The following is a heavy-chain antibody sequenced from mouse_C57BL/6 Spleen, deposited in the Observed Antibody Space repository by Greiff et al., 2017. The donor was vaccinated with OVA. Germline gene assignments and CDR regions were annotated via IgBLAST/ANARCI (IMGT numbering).Heavy chain of an antibody. CDR2: ISYDGSN. CDR1: GYSITSGYY. CDR3: ASYGSSPYWYFDV. J-gene: IGHJ1*03. D-gene: IGHD1-1*01. Sequence: EVQRVESGPGLVKPSQSLSLTCSVTGYSITSGYYWNWIRQFPGNKLEWMGYISYDGSNNYNPSLKNRISITRDTSKNQFFLKLNSVTTEDTATYYCASYGSSPYWYFDVWGTGTTVTVSS. V-gene: IGHV3-6*01.